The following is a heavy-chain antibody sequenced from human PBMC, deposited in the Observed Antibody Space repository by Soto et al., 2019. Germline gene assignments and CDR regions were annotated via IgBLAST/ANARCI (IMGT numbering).Heavy chain of an antibody. CDR1: VGTFSSYA. J-gene: IGHJ4*02. CDR3: ARARYCSSTSCYTYDY. CDR2: IIPIFGTA. D-gene: IGHD2-2*02. Sequence: SVKVSCKASVGTFSSYAISWVRQAPGQGLEWMGGIIPIFGTANYAQKFQGRVTITADKSTSTAYMELSSLRSEDTAVYYCARARYCSSTSCYTYDYWGQGPLVTVSS. V-gene: IGHV1-69*06.